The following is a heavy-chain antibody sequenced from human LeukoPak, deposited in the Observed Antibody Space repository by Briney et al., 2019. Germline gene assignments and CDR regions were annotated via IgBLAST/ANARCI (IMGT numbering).Heavy chain of an antibody. Sequence: SETLSLTCAVYGGSFSGYYWSWIRQPPGKGLEWIGSIYYSGSTYYNPSLKSRVTISVDTSKNQFSLKLSSVTAADTAVYYCARVSRGAMVQFDYWGQGTLVTVSS. V-gene: IGHV4-34*01. CDR1: GGSFSGYY. CDR2: IYYSGST. CDR3: ARVSRGAMVQFDY. D-gene: IGHD5-18*01. J-gene: IGHJ4*02.